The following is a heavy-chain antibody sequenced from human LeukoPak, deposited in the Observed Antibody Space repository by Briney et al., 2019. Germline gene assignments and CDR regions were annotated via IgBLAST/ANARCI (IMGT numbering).Heavy chain of an antibody. D-gene: IGHD6-6*01. V-gene: IGHV1-69*01. J-gene: IGHJ4*02. Sequence: ASVKVSCKASGGTFSSYAISWVRQAPGQGLEWMGGIIPIFGTANYAQKFQGRVTITADESTSTAYMELSSLRSEDTAVYYCARGRREYSSSSSFDYWGQGTLVTVSS. CDR3: ARGRREYSSSSSFDY. CDR2: IIPIFGTA. CDR1: GGTFSSYA.